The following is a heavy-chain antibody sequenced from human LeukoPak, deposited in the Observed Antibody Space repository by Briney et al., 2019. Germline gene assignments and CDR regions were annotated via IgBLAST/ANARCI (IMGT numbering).Heavy chain of an antibody. J-gene: IGHJ4*02. CDR1: GYTFTSYG. Sequence: GASVKVSCKASGYTFTSYGISWVRQAPGQGLEWMGWISAYNGNTNYAHKLQGRVTMTTDTSTSTAYMELRSLRSDDTAVYYCARVAPNAYDSSGYGLDYWGQGTLVTVSS. CDR2: ISAYNGNT. D-gene: IGHD3-22*01. V-gene: IGHV1-18*01. CDR3: ARVAPNAYDSSGYGLDY.